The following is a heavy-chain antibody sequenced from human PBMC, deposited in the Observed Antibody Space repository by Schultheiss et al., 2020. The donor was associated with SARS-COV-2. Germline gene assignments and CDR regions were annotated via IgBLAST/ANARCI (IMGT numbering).Heavy chain of an antibody. J-gene: IGHJ6*02. CDR2: IYYSGTT. CDR1: GFTFSSYA. CDR3: ARGGGMRGYYYYGMDV. V-gene: IGHV4-59*12. Sequence: ESLKISCAASGFTFSSYAMHWVRQPPGKGLEWIGSIYYSGTTSYNTSLKSRVTMSVDMSKNQFSLNLRSVTAADTAVYYCARGGGMRGYYYYGMDVWGQGTTVTVSS. D-gene: IGHD3-16*01.